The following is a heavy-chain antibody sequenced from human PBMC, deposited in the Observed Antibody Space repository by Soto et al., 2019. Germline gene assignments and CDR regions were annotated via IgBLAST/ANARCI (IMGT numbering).Heavy chain of an antibody. CDR2: INHSGST. J-gene: IGHJ5*02. D-gene: IGHD3-22*01. V-gene: IGHV4-34*01. CDR3: ARGPITTNPRFDP. Sequence: SETLSLTCAVYGGSFSGYYWSWIRQPPGKGLEWIGEINHSGSTNYNPSLKSQVTISVDTSKNQFSLKLSSVTAADTAVYYCARGPITTNPRFDPWGQGTLVTVSS. CDR1: GGSFSGYY.